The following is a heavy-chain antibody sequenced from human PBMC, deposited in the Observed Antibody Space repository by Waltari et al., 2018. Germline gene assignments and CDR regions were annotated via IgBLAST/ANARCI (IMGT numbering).Heavy chain of an antibody. D-gene: IGHD6-19*01. CDR3: ARETGIAVAGSIDY. CDR1: GFTFSSYA. Sequence: QVQLVESGGGVVQPGRAMRLSCEASGFTFSSYAMHWVRQAPGKGLGWVAVISYDGINKYYADSVKGRFTISRDNSKNTLYLQMNSLRAEDTAVYYCARETGIAVAGSIDYWGQGTLVTVSS. CDR2: ISYDGINK. V-gene: IGHV3-30*01. J-gene: IGHJ4*02.